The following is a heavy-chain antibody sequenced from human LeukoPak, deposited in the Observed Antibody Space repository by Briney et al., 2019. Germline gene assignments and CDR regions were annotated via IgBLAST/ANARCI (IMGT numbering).Heavy chain of an antibody. CDR3: ARDYNYYDSSGPTGPFDY. D-gene: IGHD3-22*01. Sequence: SQTLSLTCTVSGGSISSGSYYWSWIRQPAGKGLEWIGRIDTSGSNNYNPTLKSRVTISVDTSKNHFPLKLSSVTAADTAVYYCARDYNYYDSSGPTGPFDYWGQGTLVTVSS. CDR1: GGSISSGSYY. J-gene: IGHJ4*02. CDR2: IDTSGSN. V-gene: IGHV4-61*02.